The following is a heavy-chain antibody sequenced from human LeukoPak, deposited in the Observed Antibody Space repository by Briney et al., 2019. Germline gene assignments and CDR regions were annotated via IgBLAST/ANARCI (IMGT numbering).Heavy chain of an antibody. CDR3: ARSPGYGSGSYFDY. V-gene: IGHV1-69*13. J-gene: IGHJ4*02. CDR1: GGTFSSYA. D-gene: IGHD3-10*01. Sequence: ASVKVSCKASGGTFSSYAISWVRQAPGQGLEWMGGIIPIFGTANYAQKFQGRVTITADESTSTAYMELSSLRSEDTAVYYCARSPGYGSGSYFDYWGQGTLVTVS. CDR2: IIPIFGTA.